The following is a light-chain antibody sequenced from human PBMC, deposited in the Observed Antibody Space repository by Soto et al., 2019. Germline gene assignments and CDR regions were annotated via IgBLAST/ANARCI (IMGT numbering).Light chain of an antibody. CDR1: QNVDNW. CDR3: QRYNSNSRT. CDR2: DAS. V-gene: IGKV1-5*01. J-gene: IGKJ1*01. Sequence: DIQMTQSPSTLSASVGDSVTITCRASQNVDNWVAWYQQKPGKAPKFLIYDASNLESGVPSRFSGRGSGTEFTLTISSLQPDDFATYYCQRYNSNSRTFGQGTRV.